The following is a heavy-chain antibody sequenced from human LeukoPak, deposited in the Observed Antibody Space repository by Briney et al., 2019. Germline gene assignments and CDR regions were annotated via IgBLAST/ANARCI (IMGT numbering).Heavy chain of an antibody. Sequence: SETLSLTCTVSGDSINGFYWSWIRQAAGKGLEWIGHIYTSGSTNYNPSLKSRVTISVDTSKNQFSLKLSSVTAADTAVYYCASQGYSSGWFGSYYYMDVWGKGTTVTVSS. CDR3: ASQGYSSGWFGSYYYMDV. D-gene: IGHD6-19*01. J-gene: IGHJ6*03. CDR2: IYTSGST. CDR1: GDSINGFY. V-gene: IGHV4-4*07.